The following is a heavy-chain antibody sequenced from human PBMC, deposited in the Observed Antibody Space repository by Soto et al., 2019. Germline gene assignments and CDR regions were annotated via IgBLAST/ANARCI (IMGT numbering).Heavy chain of an antibody. Sequence: GASVKVSCKASGYTFTSYAMHWVRQAPGQRLEWMGWINAGNGNTKYSQKFQGRVTITRDTSASTAYMELSSLRSEDTAVYYCASSPAAAGTRARTTGMDVWGQGTTVTV. CDR2: INAGNGNT. J-gene: IGHJ6*02. CDR1: GYTFTSYA. V-gene: IGHV1-3*01. CDR3: ASSPAAAGTRARTTGMDV. D-gene: IGHD6-13*01.